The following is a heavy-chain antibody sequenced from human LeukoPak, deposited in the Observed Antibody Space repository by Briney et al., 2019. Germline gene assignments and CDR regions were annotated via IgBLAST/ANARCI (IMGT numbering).Heavy chain of an antibody. CDR2: INPNSGGT. CDR1: GYTFTGYY. V-gene: IGHV1-2*02. Sequence: GASVKVSCKASGYTFTGYYMHWVRQAPGQGLEWMGWINPNSGGTNYAQKFQGRVTMTRDTSISTAYMELSRLRSDDTAVYYCARDRYDSSGYYTADLDYWGQGTLVTVSS. CDR3: ARDRYDSSGYYTADLDY. J-gene: IGHJ4*02. D-gene: IGHD3-22*01.